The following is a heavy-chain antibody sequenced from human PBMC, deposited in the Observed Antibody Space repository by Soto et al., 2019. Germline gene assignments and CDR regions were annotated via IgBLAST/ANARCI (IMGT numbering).Heavy chain of an antibody. CDR1: GGSVSGASFY. D-gene: IGHD2-2*01. J-gene: IGHJ5*01. CDR3: ARGDAINWFDS. CDR2: ISYSGST. V-gene: IGHV4-61*01. Sequence: KPSETLSLTCTVSGGSVSGASFYWNWIRQPPGKGLEWIGYISYSGSTNYNPSLRSRVTISVDTSKNQFSLRLTSATAADTAVYYCARGDAINWFDSWGQGTRVTVSS.